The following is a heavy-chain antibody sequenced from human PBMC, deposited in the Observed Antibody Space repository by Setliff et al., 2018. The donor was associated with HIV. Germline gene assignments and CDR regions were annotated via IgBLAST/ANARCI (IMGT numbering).Heavy chain of an antibody. CDR1: GGSISTNNFF. D-gene: IGHD6-6*01. V-gene: IGHV4-39*01. CDR2: VDYSGST. J-gene: IGHJ4*02. CDR3: ISWMNSLRVEDTAVYYCANSPARPPFDC. Sequence: PSETLSLTCTVSGGSISTNNFFWGWLRQPPGKGLEWIGTVDYSGSTNYTLSLKSRVTISVDTSNNHFSLRLSCAGSGFILSEYTISWMNSLRVEDTAVYYCANSPARPPFDCWGQGALVPSPQ.